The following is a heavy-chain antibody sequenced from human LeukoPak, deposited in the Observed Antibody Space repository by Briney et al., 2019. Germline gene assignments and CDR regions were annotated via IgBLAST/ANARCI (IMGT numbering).Heavy chain of an antibody. Sequence: SETLSLTCTVSNDSFSSYYWSWIRQPPGKGLEWIGYISHSGSTNYNPSLKSRLTISVGASRNQFFLELSSVTPADTAVYYCAGQGLGSSWFYHGGFYYCYSWGQGTLVTVS. CDR3: AGQGLGSSWFYHGGFYYCYS. CDR2: ISHSGST. V-gene: IGHV4-59*01. D-gene: IGHD6-13*01. J-gene: IGHJ4*02. CDR1: NDSFSSYY.